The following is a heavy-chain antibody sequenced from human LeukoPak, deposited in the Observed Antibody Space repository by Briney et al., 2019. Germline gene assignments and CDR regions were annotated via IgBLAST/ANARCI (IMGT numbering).Heavy chain of an antibody. Sequence: GGSLRLSCAASGFTFSSYAMSWVRQAPGKGLEWVSAISGSGGSTYYADSVRGRFTISRDNSKNTLSLQMNSLRAEDTAVYYCAKEDVRTMVRGVADYFDYWGQGTLVTVSS. CDR1: GFTFSSYA. J-gene: IGHJ4*02. CDR2: ISGSGGST. CDR3: AKEDVRTMVRGVADYFDY. D-gene: IGHD3-10*01. V-gene: IGHV3-23*01.